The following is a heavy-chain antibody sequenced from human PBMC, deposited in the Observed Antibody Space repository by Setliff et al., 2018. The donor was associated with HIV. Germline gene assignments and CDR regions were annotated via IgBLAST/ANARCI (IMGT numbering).Heavy chain of an antibody. CDR1: GFTFSSYA. D-gene: IGHD3-10*02. V-gene: IGHV3-23*01. CDR3: AKVFVFGIDAFDI. J-gene: IGHJ3*02. Sequence: GGSLRLSCAASGFTFSSYAMGWVRQAPGKGLEWVSTVGAVGGPTHYAESVKGRFTISKDNSKNALYLQMSSLRDEDTAVYYCAKVFVFGIDAFDIWGQGTMVTVSS. CDR2: VGAVGGPT.